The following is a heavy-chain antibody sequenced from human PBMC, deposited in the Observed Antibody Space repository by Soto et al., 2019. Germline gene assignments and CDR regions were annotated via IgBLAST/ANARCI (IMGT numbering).Heavy chain of an antibody. Sequence: SVKVSCKASGGTFSSYAISWVRQAPGQGLEWMGGIIPIFGTANYAQKFQGRVTITADESTSTAYMELSSLRSEDTAVYYCARPTGYYYDSSGSFDYWGQGILVTVSS. CDR2: IIPIFGTA. V-gene: IGHV1-69*13. J-gene: IGHJ4*02. CDR3: ARPTGYYYDSSGSFDY. CDR1: GGTFSSYA. D-gene: IGHD3-22*01.